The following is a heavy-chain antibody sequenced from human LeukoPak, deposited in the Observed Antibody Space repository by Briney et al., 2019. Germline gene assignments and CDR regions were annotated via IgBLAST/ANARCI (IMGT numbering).Heavy chain of an antibody. CDR2: INGDGGST. CDR3: AKDIMEPDGSGSRTHYYYYGMDV. V-gene: IGHV3-43*02. D-gene: IGHD3-10*01. Sequence: PGGSLRLSCAASGFTFDDYAMHWVRQAPGKGLEWVSLINGDGGSTYYADSVKGRFTISRDNSKNSLYLQMNSLRTEDTALYYCAKDIMEPDGSGSRTHYYYYGMDVWGQGTTVTVSS. J-gene: IGHJ6*02. CDR1: GFTFDDYA.